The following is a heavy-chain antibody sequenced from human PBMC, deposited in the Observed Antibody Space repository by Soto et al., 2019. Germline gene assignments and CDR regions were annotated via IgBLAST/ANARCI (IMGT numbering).Heavy chain of an antibody. D-gene: IGHD3-10*01. CDR1: GGSISSGGYY. CDR3: AAYYGSGSYLYHTATNAIYTH. J-gene: IGHJ4*02. CDR2: IYYSGST. V-gene: IGHV4-31*03. Sequence: TLSLTCTVSGGSISSGGYYWSWIRQHPGKGLEWIGYIYYSGSTYYNPSLKSRVTISVDTSKNQFSLKLSSVTAADTAVYYCAAYYGSGSYLYHTATNAIYTHSDQGTLGTV.